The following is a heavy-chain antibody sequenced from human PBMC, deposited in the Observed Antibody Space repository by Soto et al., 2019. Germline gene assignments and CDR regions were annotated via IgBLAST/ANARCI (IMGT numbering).Heavy chain of an antibody. CDR2: IKTKVNNYAT. V-gene: IGHV3-73*01. Sequence: GGSLSLSCAVSGFTFSGSVMHWVRQASGKGLEWVGRIKTKVNNYATAYAASVKGRFTISRDDSKNTSFLQLNSLKTEDTAIYYCAGLLSSREDYVFDSWGQGVLVTVS. J-gene: IGHJ4*02. CDR3: AGLLSSREDYVFDS. D-gene: IGHD4-17*01. CDR1: GFTFSGSV.